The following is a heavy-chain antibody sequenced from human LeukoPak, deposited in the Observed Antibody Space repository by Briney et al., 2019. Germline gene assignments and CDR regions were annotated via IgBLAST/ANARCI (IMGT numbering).Heavy chain of an antibody. CDR3: ARGPYSSGSSADY. D-gene: IGHD6-19*01. V-gene: IGHV3-7*04. CDR1: GLTFSGYW. CDR2: IKPDGSEK. Sequence: PGGSLRLSCAASGLTFSGYWMNWVRQAPRKGLEWVANIKPDGSEKYYVDSVKGRFTISRDNAKNSLYLQMNSLRAEDTAVYYCARGPYSSGSSADYWGQGTLVTVSS. J-gene: IGHJ4*02.